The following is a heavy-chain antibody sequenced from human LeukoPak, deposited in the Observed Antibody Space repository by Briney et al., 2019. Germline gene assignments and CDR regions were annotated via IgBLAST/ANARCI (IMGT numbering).Heavy chain of an antibody. J-gene: IGHJ4*02. D-gene: IGHD3-10*01. CDR3: ARETYYYGSGSYYQTIDY. CDR1: GFTFSDYY. V-gene: IGHV3-11*05. CDR2: ISSSSSYT. Sequence: GGSLRLSCAASGFTFSDYYMSWIRQASGKGLEWVSYISSSSSYTNYADSVKGRFTISRDNAKNSLYLQMNSLRAEDTAVYYCARETYYYGSGSYYQTIDYWGQGTLVTVSS.